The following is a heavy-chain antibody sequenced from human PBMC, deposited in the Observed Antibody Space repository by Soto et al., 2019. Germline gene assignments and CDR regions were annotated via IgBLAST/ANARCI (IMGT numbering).Heavy chain of an antibody. D-gene: IGHD4-4*01. J-gene: IGHJ6*02. CDR2: LLPFIVTA. V-gene: IGHV1-69*18. Sequence: QVQLVQSGAEVKKPGSSVTVSCTASVGTFSSYAISWVLQAPVQGLEWMGRLLPFIVTANYAQKFQGRVTINADESTSTAYMELTSLRSEDTAVYYCARVVMTTVPASYYYGMDVWGQGTTVTVSS. CDR1: VGTFSSYA. CDR3: ARVVMTTVPASYYYGMDV.